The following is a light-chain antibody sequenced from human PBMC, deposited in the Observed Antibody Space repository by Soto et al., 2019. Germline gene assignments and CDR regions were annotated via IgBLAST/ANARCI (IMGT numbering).Light chain of an antibody. CDR3: QHLNTYPRT. V-gene: IGKV1-9*01. Sequence: DVQLTQSPSFLSASVGDRVTITCRASQGISSYLAWYQQPPGKAPKLLIYGASTLQRGVSSRFSGSGSGTEFTLTISSLQPEDFATYYCQHLNTYPRTFGQGTKQEVK. CDR1: QGISSY. CDR2: GAS. J-gene: IGKJ2*01.